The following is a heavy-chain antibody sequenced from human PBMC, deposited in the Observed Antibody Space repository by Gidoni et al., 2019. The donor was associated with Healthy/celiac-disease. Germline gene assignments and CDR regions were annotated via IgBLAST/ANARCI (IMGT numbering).Heavy chain of an antibody. Sequence: EVQLLESGGGLVQPGGSLRLSCAASGFTFSSYALRWVRQAPGKGLEWVSAISGSGGSTYYADSVKGRFTISRDNSKNTLYLQMNSLRAEDTAVYYCAKDLGYCSGGSCVGTLYYYYGMDVWGQGTTVTVSS. CDR1: GFTFSSYA. J-gene: IGHJ6*02. V-gene: IGHV3-23*01. D-gene: IGHD2-15*01. CDR3: AKDLGYCSGGSCVGTLYYYYGMDV. CDR2: ISGSGGST.